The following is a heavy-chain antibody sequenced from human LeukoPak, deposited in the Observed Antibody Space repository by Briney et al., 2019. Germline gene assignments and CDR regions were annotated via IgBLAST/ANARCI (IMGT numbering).Heavy chain of an antibody. J-gene: IGHJ6*02. CDR2: FDPEDGET. D-gene: IGHD1-26*01. CDR3: ATDRLSGSYYLSYGMDV. Sequence: ASVKVSCKVSGYTLTELSMHWVRQAPGKGLEWMGGFDPEDGETIYAQKFQGRVTMTEDTSTDTAYMELSSLRSEDTAVYYCATDRLSGSYYLSYGMDVWGQGTTVTVSS. CDR1: GYTLTELS. V-gene: IGHV1-24*01.